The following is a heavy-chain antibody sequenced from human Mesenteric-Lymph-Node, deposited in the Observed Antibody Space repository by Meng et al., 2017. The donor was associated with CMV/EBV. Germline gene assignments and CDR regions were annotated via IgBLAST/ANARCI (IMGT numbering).Heavy chain of an antibody. CDR1: GFTFSSYS. J-gene: IGHJ3*02. Sequence: LSLTCAASGFTFSSYSMNWVRQAPGKGLQWVSYIGSSSTMYYADSVKGRFTISRDNAKNSLYLQMNSLRAEDTAVYYCAREYSSSSGRRAFDIWGQGTKVTVSS. V-gene: IGHV3-48*04. CDR3: AREYSSSSGRRAFDI. CDR2: IGSSSTM. D-gene: IGHD6-6*01.